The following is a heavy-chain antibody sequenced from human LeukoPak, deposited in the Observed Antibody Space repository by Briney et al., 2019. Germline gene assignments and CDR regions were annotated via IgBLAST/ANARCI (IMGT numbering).Heavy chain of an antibody. CDR1: GGSISSGDYY. D-gene: IGHD4-17*01. Sequence: TSETLSLTCTVSGGSISSGDYYWSWIRQPPGKGLESIGYIYYSRSTCYNPSLKSRVTISVDTSKNQFSLKLSSVTAADTAVYYCARVRQDYGDYYYWGQGTLVTVSS. CDR3: ARVRQDYGDYYY. V-gene: IGHV4-30-4*01. CDR2: IYYSRST. J-gene: IGHJ4*02.